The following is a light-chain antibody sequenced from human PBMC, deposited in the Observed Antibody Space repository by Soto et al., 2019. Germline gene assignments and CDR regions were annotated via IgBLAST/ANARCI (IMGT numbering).Light chain of an antibody. V-gene: IGKV3-11*01. J-gene: IGKJ5*01. CDR1: QSVSSY. CDR2: DAS. CDR3: QQRSNGPLT. Sequence: EIVLTQSPATLSLSPGERVTLSGRASQSVSSYFAWYQQKPGQAPRLLIYDASNWATGIPARFSGSGSGTDFTLTISSLEPEDFAVYYCQQRSNGPLTFGQGTRLEIK.